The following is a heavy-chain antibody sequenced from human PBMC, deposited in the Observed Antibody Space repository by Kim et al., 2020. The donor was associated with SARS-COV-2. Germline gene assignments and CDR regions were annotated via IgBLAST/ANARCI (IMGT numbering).Heavy chain of an antibody. CDR1: GGSISSSNW. Sequence: SETLSLTCAVSGGSISSSNWWSWVRQPPGKGLEWIGEIYHSGSTNYNPSLKSRVTISVDKSKNQFSLKLSSVTAADTAVYYCARVQTSSTITMVRGVITLGKARYNWFDPWGQGTLVTVSS. V-gene: IGHV4-4*02. D-gene: IGHD3-10*01. CDR3: ARVQTSSTITMVRGVITLGKARYNWFDP. CDR2: IYHSGST. J-gene: IGHJ5*02.